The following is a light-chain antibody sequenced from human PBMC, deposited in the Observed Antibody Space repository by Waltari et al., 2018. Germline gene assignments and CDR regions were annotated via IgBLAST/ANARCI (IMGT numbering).Light chain of an antibody. CDR3: QQTSSTPPYT. CDR2: VAS. J-gene: IGKJ2*01. Sequence: DIQMTQSPSSLSASVGDRVTITCRASQSISSSLNWYQQKPGKSPKLLIYVASSLRSGVPSRFSGSGSETDFTLTISSLQSEDFATYYCQQTSSTPPYTFGQGTKLEIK. CDR1: QSISSS. V-gene: IGKV1-39*01.